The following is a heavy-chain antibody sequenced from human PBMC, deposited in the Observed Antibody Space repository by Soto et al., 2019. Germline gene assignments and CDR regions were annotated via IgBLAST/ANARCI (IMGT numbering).Heavy chain of an antibody. Sequence: PVGSLRHSCTASGFIFRSYAMIWVRQAPGKGLDWVSAINDGGSSTYYADSVRGRFTISRDNSKNTLDLQMNSLRAEDTAVYYCVKGSSGSRPYYFDFWGQGALVTVSS. CDR3: VKGSSGSRPYYFDF. J-gene: IGHJ4*02. CDR2: INDGGSST. CDR1: GFIFRSYA. D-gene: IGHD3-22*01. V-gene: IGHV3-23*01.